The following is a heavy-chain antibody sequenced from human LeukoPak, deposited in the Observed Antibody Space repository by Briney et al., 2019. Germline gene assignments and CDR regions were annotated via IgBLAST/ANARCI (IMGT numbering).Heavy chain of an antibody. CDR2: VSWDGGGT. J-gene: IGHJ4*02. D-gene: IGHD5-18*01. V-gene: IGHV3-43*01. CDR3: AKDSVYSYVATSSWHYLDY. CDR1: GFTFDDHT. Sequence: GGSLRLSCAASGFTFDDHTMHWVRQAPGKGLEWVSLVSWDGGGTYYADSVKSRFTISRDNSKNSLYLQMNSLRTEDTALYYCAKDSVYSYVATSSWHYLDYWGQGTLVTVSS.